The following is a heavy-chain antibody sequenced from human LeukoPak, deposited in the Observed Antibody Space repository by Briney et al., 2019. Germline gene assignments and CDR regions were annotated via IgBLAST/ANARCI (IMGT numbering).Heavy chain of an antibody. V-gene: IGHV3-30*02. CDR2: IRYDGSNK. CDR1: GFTFSSYG. J-gene: IGHJ4*02. CDR3: AKCSIGYCSGGSCYAAYYFDY. Sequence: GGSLRLSCAASGFTFSSYGMHWVRQAPGKGLEWVAFIRYDGSNKYYADSVKGRFTISRDNSKNTLYLQMNSLRAEDTAVYYCAKCSIGYCSGGSCYAAYYFDYWGQGTLVTVSS. D-gene: IGHD2-15*01.